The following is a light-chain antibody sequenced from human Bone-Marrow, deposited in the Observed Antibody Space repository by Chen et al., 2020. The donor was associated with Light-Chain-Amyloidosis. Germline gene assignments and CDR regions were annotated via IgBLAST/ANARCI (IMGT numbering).Light chain of an antibody. V-gene: IGLV2-14*01. CDR1: SSDVGCDNH. CDR3: SSYTITNTLV. CDR2: EVT. Sequence: QSALTQPASVSGSPGQSITISCTGTSSDVGCDNHVSWYQQHPDKAPKLRIYEVTNRPSWVPDRFSGSKSDNTASLTISGLQTEDEADYFCSSYTITNTLVFGSGTRVTVL. J-gene: IGLJ1*01.